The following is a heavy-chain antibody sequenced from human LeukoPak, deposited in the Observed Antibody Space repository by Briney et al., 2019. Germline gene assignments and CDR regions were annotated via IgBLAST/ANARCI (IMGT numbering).Heavy chain of an antibody. J-gene: IGHJ6*03. CDR3: AKSVFEYSSSSYYYYMDV. CDR1: GFTFSSNA. D-gene: IGHD6-6*01. CDR2: ISGSGGST. Sequence: GGSLRLSCAASGFTFSSNAMSWVRQAPGKGLEWVSAISGSGGSTYYADSVKGRFTISRDNSKNTLYLQMNSLRAEDTAVYYCAKSVFEYSSSSYYYYMDVWGKGTTVTVSS. V-gene: IGHV3-23*01.